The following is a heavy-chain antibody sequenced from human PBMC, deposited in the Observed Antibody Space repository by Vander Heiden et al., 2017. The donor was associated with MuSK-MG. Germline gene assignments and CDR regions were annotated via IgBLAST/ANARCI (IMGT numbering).Heavy chain of an antibody. J-gene: IGHJ6*02. CDR1: GFTFSSYA. D-gene: IGHD2-2*01. CDR2: ISGSGGSA. Sequence: EVQLLESGGGLIQPGGSLRLSCAASGFTFSSYAMSWVRQAPAKGLEWVSVISGSGGSAYYADSVKGRFTVSRDNSKNTLYLQMNSLRAEDTAVYYCAKVPHPLGYCSSTSCSNYYGMDVWGQGTTVTVSS. CDR3: AKVPHPLGYCSSTSCSNYYGMDV. V-gene: IGHV3-23*01.